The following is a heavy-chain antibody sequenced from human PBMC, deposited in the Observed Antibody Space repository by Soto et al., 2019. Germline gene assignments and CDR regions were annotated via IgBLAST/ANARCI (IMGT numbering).Heavy chain of an antibody. V-gene: IGHV1-69*06. Sequence: EASLKVSCKASGGTFSSYAISWVRQAPGQGLEWMGGIIPIFGTANYAQKFQGRVTITADKSTSTAYMELSSLRSEDTAVYYCARARIAAAGTRNYGMDVWGQGTTVTVSS. CDR3: ARARIAAAGTRNYGMDV. CDR1: GGTFSSYA. D-gene: IGHD6-13*01. J-gene: IGHJ6*02. CDR2: IIPIFGTA.